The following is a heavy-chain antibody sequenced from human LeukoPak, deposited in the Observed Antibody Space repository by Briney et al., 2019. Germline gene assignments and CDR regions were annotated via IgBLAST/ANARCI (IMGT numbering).Heavy chain of an antibody. CDR2: ISGNGRGDI. Sequence: GESLKISCKGSGYNFTNHWIGWVRQAPGKGLEWVSAISGNGRGDIYYADSVKGRFTISRDNAKNSLYLQMNSLRAEDTAVYYCAKEGSGSYGDYWGQGTLVTVPS. CDR3: AKEGSGSYGDY. CDR1: GYNFTNHW. D-gene: IGHD3-10*01. V-gene: IGHV3-21*01. J-gene: IGHJ4*02.